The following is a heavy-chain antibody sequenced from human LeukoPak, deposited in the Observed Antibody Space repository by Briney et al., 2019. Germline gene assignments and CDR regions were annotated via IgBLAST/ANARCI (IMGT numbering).Heavy chain of an antibody. CDR3: AKELYSGSNYFDY. D-gene: IGHD1-26*01. CDR2: SNSDGSIM. J-gene: IGHJ4*02. CDR1: GFTLSSYW. V-gene: IGHV3-74*03. Sequence: GGSLRLSCAASGFTLSSYWIHWVRQAPGKGLVWVSRSNSDGSIMQYADSVKGRFTISRDNAKNTLYLQMNSLRAEDTAVYYCAKELYSGSNYFDYWGQGTLVTVSS.